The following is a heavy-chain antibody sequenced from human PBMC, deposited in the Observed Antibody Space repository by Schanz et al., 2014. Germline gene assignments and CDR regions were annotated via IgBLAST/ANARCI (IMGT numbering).Heavy chain of an antibody. CDR1: GFTVNNYA. J-gene: IGHJ4*02. V-gene: IGHV3-23*04. CDR2: ITRQGTT. CDR3: AKDHPSSGWPAFDV. D-gene: IGHD6-19*01. Sequence: GQLVESGGGLIKPGGSLRLSCTVSGFTVNNYAMNWVRQAPGRGLEWVSGITRQGTTYYADFVKGRFSISRDLSSNTLYLQMNSLRADDSAIYYCAKDHPSSGWPAFDVWGQGTQVTVSS.